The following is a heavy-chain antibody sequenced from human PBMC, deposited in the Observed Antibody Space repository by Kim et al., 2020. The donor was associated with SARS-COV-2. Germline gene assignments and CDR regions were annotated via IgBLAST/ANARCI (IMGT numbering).Heavy chain of an antibody. CDR3: ARESGYDSRGWFDP. D-gene: IGHD5-12*01. V-gene: IGHV4-31*02. J-gene: IGHJ5*02. Sequence: NPPLKSRVTISVDTSKNQFSLKLSSVTAADTAVYYCARESGYDSRGWFDPWGQGTLVTVSS.